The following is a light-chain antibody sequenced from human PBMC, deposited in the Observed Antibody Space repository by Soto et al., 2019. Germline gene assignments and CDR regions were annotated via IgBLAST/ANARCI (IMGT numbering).Light chain of an antibody. CDR3: QQLNSYPPT. CDR2: AAS. CDR1: QGISSY. V-gene: IGKV1-9*01. J-gene: IGKJ4*01. Sequence: DIQLTQSPSFLSASVGDRVTITCRASQGISSYLAWYQQKPGKAPKLLIYAASTLQSGVPSRFSGSGSGTEFTLTIMSLQPEDFATYYCQQLNSYPPTFGGGTKVEIK.